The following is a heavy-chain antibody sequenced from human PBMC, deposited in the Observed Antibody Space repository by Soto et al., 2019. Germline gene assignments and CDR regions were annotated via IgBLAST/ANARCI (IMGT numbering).Heavy chain of an antibody. CDR3: ARGSQWLDY. CDR2: INHSGSI. J-gene: IGHJ4*02. V-gene: IGHV4-34*01. D-gene: IGHD6-19*01. CDR1: GGSFSGYY. Sequence: QVQLQQWGAGLLKPSETLSLTCAVYGGSFSGYYWSWIRQPPGKGLEWIGEINHSGSIHYNPSLKSRVTISEDTSKNQFSLKMNSVTAANTAVYYCARGSQWLDYWGQGTLVTVSS.